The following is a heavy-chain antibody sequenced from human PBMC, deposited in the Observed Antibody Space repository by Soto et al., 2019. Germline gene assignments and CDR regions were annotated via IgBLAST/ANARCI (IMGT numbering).Heavy chain of an antibody. V-gene: IGHV1-24*01. J-gene: IGHJ3*02. CDR1: GYTLTELS. Sequence: ASVKVSCKVSGYTLTELSMHWVRQAPGKGLEWMGGFDPEDGETIYAQKFQGRVTMTEDTSTDTAYMEPSSLRSEDTAVYYCATDPQSPAGAFDIWGQGTMVTVSS. CDR2: FDPEDGET. CDR3: ATDPQSPAGAFDI.